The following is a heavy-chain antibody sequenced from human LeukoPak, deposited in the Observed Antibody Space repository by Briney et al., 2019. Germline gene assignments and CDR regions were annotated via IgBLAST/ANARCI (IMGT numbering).Heavy chain of an antibody. CDR3: ARDTTMVTSVYYHGMDV. D-gene: IGHD5-18*01. CDR1: GFTFIIYW. CDR2: VSNDGSAT. J-gene: IGHJ6*02. V-gene: IGHV3-74*03. Sequence: RGSLRLSCEASGFTFIIYWMDWVRQAPRKGLEWVSRVSNDGSATTYADSVKGRFTISRDNAKNSLYLQMNSLRAEDTAVYYCARDTTMVTSVYYHGMDVWGQGTTVTVSS.